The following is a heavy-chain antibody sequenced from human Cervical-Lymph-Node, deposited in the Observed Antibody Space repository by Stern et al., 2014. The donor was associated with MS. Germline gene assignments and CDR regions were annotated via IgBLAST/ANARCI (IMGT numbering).Heavy chain of an antibody. CDR3: ARVGYCSSTSCYTGAFDI. D-gene: IGHD2-2*02. CDR2: IHPGDSDS. J-gene: IGHJ3*02. Sequence: VQLVESGAEVKKPGESLKISCKGSGYSFTSYCIGWVRQMPGKGLEWMGIIHPGDSDSRYRPSFQGQFTISADKSISTAYLQWSSLKASDAAMYYCARVGYCSSTSCYTGAFDIWGQGTMVTVSS. V-gene: IGHV5-51*01. CDR1: GYSFTSYC.